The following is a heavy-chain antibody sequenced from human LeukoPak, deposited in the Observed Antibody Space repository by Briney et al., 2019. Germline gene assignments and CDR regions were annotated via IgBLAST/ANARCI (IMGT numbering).Heavy chain of an antibody. CDR3: ARGGVVTDAFDI. V-gene: IGHV4-59*01. J-gene: IGHJ3*02. CDR1: GGSISSYY. CDR2: IYYSGST. Sequence: SETLSLTCTVSGGSISSYYWSWIRQPPGKGRESIGYIYYSGSTNYNTSLKRGVTISVDTSQHQFSLKLTSVTAADTAVYFCARGGVVTDAFDIWGQGTMVTVSS. D-gene: IGHD2-21*02.